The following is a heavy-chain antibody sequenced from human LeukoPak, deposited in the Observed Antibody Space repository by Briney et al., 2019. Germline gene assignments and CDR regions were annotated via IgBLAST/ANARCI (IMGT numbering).Heavy chain of an antibody. J-gene: IGHJ4*02. CDR1: GGSISSGGYY. CDR3: ARGDYYGSGHFDY. D-gene: IGHD3-10*01. CDR2: IYYSGST. V-gene: IGHV4-31*03. Sequence: SQTLSLTCTVSGGSISSGGYYWSWIRQHPGKGLEWIGYIYYSGSTYYNPSLKSRVTISVDRSKNQFSLKLSSVTAADTAVYYCARGDYYGSGHFDYWGQGTLVTVSS.